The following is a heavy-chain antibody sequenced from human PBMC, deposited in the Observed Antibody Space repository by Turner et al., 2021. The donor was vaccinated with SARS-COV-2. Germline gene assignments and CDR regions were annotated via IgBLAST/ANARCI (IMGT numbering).Heavy chain of an antibody. J-gene: IGHJ4*02. CDR3: AKGDDSRKSGLL. Sequence: QVQLQQWGAVLLSPSETLSLTCAVYGGSFSGYYWTWIRQPPEKGLEWIGEIHPSGTTYHNPSLKGRVTMSVDTSKNQFYLKVSSVTAADTAVYYCAKGDDSRKSGLLWGQGTLVTVSS. CDR1: GGSFSGYY. D-gene: IGHD2-15*01. V-gene: IGHV4-34*02. CDR2: IHPSGTT.